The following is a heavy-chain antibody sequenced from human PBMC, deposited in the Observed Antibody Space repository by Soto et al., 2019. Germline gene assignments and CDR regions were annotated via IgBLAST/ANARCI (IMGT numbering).Heavy chain of an antibody. CDR2: INPSGGST. J-gene: IGHJ4*02. V-gene: IGHV1-46*01. CDR1: GYTFTSYY. D-gene: IGHD3-10*01. Sequence: ASVKVSCKASGYTFTSYYMHWVRQAPGQGLEWMGIINPSGGSTSYAQKFQGRVTMTRDTSTSTVYMELSSLRSEDTAVYYCARDLPKEPLWFGELLDYWGQGTLVTVSS. CDR3: ARDLPKEPLWFGELLDY.